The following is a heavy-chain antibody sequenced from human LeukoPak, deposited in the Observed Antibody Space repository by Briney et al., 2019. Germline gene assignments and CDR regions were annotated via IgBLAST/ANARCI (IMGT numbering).Heavy chain of an antibody. D-gene: IGHD6-13*01. CDR1: GGSISSYY. J-gene: IGHJ4*02. CDR2: IYYSGST. V-gene: IGHV4-59*01. Sequence: SETLSLTCTVSGGSISSYYWSWIRQPPGKGLEWIGYIYYSGSTNYNPSLKSRVTISVDTSRNQFSLKLSSVTAADTAVYYCARIGSAGVYWGQGTLVTVSS. CDR3: ARIGSAGVY.